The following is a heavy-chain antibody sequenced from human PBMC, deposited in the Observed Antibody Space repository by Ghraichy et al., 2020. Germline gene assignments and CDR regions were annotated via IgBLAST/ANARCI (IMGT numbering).Heavy chain of an antibody. CDR1: GFTFSDYY. CDR3: ARVLRESITIFGVINGMDV. CDR2: ISSSGSTI. V-gene: IGHV3-11*01. Sequence: GGSLRLSCAASGFTFSDYYMSWIRQAPGKGLEWVSYISSSGSTIYYADSVKGRFTISRDNAKNSLYLQMNSLRAEDTAVYYCARVLRESITIFGVINGMDVWGQGTTVTVSS. D-gene: IGHD3-3*01. J-gene: IGHJ6*02.